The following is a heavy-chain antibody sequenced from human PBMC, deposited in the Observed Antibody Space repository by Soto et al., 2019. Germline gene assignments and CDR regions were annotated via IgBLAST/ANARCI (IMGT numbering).Heavy chain of an antibody. V-gene: IGHV3-11*01. J-gene: IGHJ6*02. CDR2: ISSSGSTI. CDR3: AREDYGDPTGRGRYYYYGIDV. Sequence: PGGSLRLSCAASGFTFSDYYMSWIRQAPGKGLEWVSYISSSGSTIYYADSVKGRFTISRGNAKNSLYLQMNSLRAEDTAVYYCAREDYGDPTGRGRYYYYGIDVWGQGTTVTVSS. CDR1: GFTFSDYY. D-gene: IGHD4-17*01.